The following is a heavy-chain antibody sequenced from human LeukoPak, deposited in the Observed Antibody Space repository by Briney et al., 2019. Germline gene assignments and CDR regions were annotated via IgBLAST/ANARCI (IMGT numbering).Heavy chain of an antibody. J-gene: IGHJ6*04. V-gene: IGHV4-34*01. D-gene: IGHD2-2*01. CDR3: AASHQLPGMDV. CDR2: INHSGST. Sequence: SETLSLTCAVYGGSFSGYYWSWIRQPPGKGLEWIGEINHSGSTNYNPSLKSRVTISVDTSKNQFSLKLSSVTAADTAVYYCAASHQLPGMDVWGKGTTVTVSS. CDR1: GGSFSGYY.